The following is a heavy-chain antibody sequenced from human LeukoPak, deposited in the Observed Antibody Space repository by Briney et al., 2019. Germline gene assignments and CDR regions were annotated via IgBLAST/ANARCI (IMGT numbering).Heavy chain of an antibody. CDR3: ARRGMGKGLHPSQDAAWDAFDI. V-gene: IGHV4-34*01. CDR2: INHSGST. CDR1: GGSFSGYY. D-gene: IGHD4-11*01. J-gene: IGHJ3*02. Sequence: PSETLSLTCAVYGGSFSGYYWSWIRQPPGKGLEWIGEINHSGSTNYNPSLKSRVTISVDTSKNQFSLKLSSVTAADTAVYYCARRGMGKGLHPSQDAAWDAFDIWGQGTMVTVSS.